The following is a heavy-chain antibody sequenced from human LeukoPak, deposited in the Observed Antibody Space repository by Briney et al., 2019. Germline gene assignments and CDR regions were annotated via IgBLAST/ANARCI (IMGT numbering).Heavy chain of an antibody. CDR3: ARDLGIAVGGVPY. D-gene: IGHD6-19*01. V-gene: IGHV4-38-2*02. CDR2: IYHSGST. Sequence: SETLSLTCTVSGYSISSGYYWGWIRQPPGKGLEWIGSIYHSGSTYYNPSLKSRVTISVDTSKNQFSLKLSSVTAADTAVYYCARDLGIAVGGVPYWGQGTLVTVSS. CDR1: GYSISSGYY. J-gene: IGHJ4*02.